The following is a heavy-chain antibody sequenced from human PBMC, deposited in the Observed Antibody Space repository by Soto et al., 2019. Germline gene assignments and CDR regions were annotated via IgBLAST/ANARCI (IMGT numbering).Heavy chain of an antibody. CDR1: GFSLTTGRMG. V-gene: IGHV2-26*01. CDR2: IFSNAER. Sequence: QVTLKESGPVLVKATETLTLTCTVSGFSLTTGRMGVSWIRQPPGKALEWLAHIFSNAERSYNSSLQPRLIISDVTSKGQVVLTLADVGPVDTATYYCARLVADPYYYYYCLDVWGPGTTVTVSS. J-gene: IGHJ6*02. CDR3: ARLVADPYYYYYCLDV.